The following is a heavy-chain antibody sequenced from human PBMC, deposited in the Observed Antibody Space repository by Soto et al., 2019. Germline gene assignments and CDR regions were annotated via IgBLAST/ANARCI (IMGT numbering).Heavy chain of an antibody. CDR1: GFTVSSNY. D-gene: IGHD3-10*01. J-gene: IGHJ4*02. CDR3: ARDLWFGELLPCY. V-gene: IGHV3-53*01. Sequence: GGSLRLSCAASGFTVSSNYMSWVRQAPGKGLEWVSVIYSGGSTYYADSVKGRFTISRDNSKNTLYLQMNSLRAEDTAVYYCARDLWFGELLPCYWGQGTLVTVSS. CDR2: IYSGGST.